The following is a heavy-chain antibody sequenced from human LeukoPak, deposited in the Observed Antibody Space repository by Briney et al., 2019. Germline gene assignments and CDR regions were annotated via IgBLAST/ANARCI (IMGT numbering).Heavy chain of an antibody. D-gene: IGHD6-13*01. CDR1: GFTVSSNY. CDR2: ISWNSGSI. Sequence: GGSLRLSCAASGFTVSSNYISWVRQAPGKGLEWVSGISWNSGSIGYADSVKGRFTISRDNAKNSLYLQMNSLRAEDMALYYCARSYLAAAGPFDYWGQGTLVTVSS. CDR3: ARSYLAAAGPFDY. J-gene: IGHJ4*02. V-gene: IGHV3-9*03.